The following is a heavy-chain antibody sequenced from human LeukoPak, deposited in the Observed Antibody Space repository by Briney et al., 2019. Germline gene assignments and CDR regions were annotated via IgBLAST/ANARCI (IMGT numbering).Heavy chain of an antibody. CDR1: GYTFTSYY. D-gene: IGHD3-16*01. CDR2: INPSAVTT. Sequence: ASVKVSCKASGYTFTSYYIHWVRQAPGQGLEWMGIINPSAVTTSYAQKFQGRVTMTRDTSTSTAYMELSSLRSDDTAAYYCADGGLPPRDYYFDWWGQEPWSPSPQ. J-gene: IGHJ4*01. CDR3: ADGGLPPRDYYFDW. V-gene: IGHV1-46*03.